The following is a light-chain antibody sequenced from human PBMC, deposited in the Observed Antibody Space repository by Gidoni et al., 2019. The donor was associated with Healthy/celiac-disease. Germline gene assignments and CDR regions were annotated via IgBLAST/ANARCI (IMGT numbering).Light chain of an antibody. CDR1: QSVSSSY. CDR2: GAS. CDR3: QQYGSSPGIT. J-gene: IGKJ5*01. V-gene: IGKV3-20*01. Sequence: EIVLTPSPRTLSLSPGERATLSCRASQSVSSSYLAWYQQKPGQAPRLLIYGASSRATGIPDRFSGSGSGTDFTLTISRLEPEDFAVYYCQQYGSSPGITFGQGTRLEIK.